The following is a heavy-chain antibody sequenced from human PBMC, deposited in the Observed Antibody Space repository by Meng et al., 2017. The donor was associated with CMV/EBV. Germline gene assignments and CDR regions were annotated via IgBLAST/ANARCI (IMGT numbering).Heavy chain of an antibody. V-gene: IGHV1-2*02. CDR2: INPNSGGT. CDR3: ARDTSNGEVRGVILFAP. D-gene: IGHD3-10*01. CDR1: GYTFTGYY. Sequence: ASVKVSCKASGYTFTGYYMHWVRQAPGQGLEWMGWINPNSGGTNYAQKFQGRVTMTRDTSISTAYMELGRLRSDDTAVYYCARDTSNGEVRGVILFAPWGQGTLVTVSS. J-gene: IGHJ5*02.